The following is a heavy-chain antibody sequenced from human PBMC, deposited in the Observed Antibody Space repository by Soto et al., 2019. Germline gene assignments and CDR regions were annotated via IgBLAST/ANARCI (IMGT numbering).Heavy chain of an antibody. CDR3: ARAERQWEVVWCSSTSCYFSWFDP. Sequence: QVQLQESGPGLVKPSQTLSLTCTVSGGSISSGGYYWSWIRQHPGKGLEWIGYIYYSGRTYYNPSLKSRVTISVDTSKNQFSLKLSSVTAADTAVYYCARAERQWEVVWCSSTSCYFSWFDPWGQGTLVTVSS. J-gene: IGHJ5*02. CDR2: IYYSGRT. CDR1: GGSISSGGYY. D-gene: IGHD2-2*01. V-gene: IGHV4-31*03.